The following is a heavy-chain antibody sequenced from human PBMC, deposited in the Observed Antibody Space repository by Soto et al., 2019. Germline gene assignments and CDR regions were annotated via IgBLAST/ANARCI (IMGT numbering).Heavy chain of an antibody. CDR1: GGSISSSSYY. Sequence: NPSETLSLTCTVSGGSISSSSYYWGWIRQPPGKGLEWIGSIYYSGSTYYNPSLKSRVTISVDTSKNQFSLKLSSVTAADTAVYYSAISSDYYSYYGMDVWGQGTTVTVSS. CDR2: IYYSGST. V-gene: IGHV4-39*01. CDR3: AISSDYYSYYGMDV. J-gene: IGHJ6*02.